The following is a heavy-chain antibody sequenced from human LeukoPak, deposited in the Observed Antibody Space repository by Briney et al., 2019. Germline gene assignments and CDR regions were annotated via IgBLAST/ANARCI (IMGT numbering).Heavy chain of an antibody. CDR3: AREISYMDV. Sequence: GGSLRLSCAASGFTFSSYAMHWVRQAPGKGLEWVAVISYDGSNKYYADSVKGRFTISRDNSKNTLYLQMNSLRAEDTAVYYCAREISYMDVWGKGTTVTVSS. CDR2: ISYDGSNK. CDR1: GFTFSSYA. V-gene: IGHV3-30*04. J-gene: IGHJ6*03.